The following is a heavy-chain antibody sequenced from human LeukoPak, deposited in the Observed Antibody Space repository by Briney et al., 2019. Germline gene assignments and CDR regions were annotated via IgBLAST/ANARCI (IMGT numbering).Heavy chain of an antibody. CDR2: IYYSGST. Sequence: ETLSLTCTVSGGSISSSSYYWGWIRQPPGKGLEWIGSIYYSGSTYYNPSLKSRVTISVDTSKNQFSLKLSSVTAADTAVYYCARVDGYNLYYYYYMDVWGKGTTVTVSS. V-gene: IGHV4-39*07. CDR1: GGSISSSSYY. CDR3: ARVDGYNLYYYYYMDV. D-gene: IGHD5-24*01. J-gene: IGHJ6*03.